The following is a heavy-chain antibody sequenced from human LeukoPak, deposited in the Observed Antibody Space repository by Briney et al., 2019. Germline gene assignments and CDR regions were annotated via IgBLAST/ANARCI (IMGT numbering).Heavy chain of an antibody. D-gene: IGHD3-9*01. V-gene: IGHV4-38-2*01. CDR2: IYHSGST. CDR1: GDSLSSGYY. CDR3: ARGNGEDILTHCNWFGN. Sequence: SETLSLTRAVSGDSLSSGYYWGWIRQPPGKGLEWIGSIYHSGSTYYNPSLKSRVTISVDTSKNQFSLKLRSVTAADTAVYYCARGNGEDILTHCNWFGNWGQGTLVTVSS. J-gene: IGHJ5*02.